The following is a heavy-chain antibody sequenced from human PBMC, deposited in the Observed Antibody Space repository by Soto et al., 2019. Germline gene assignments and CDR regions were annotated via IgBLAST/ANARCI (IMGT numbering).Heavy chain of an antibody. CDR1: GFTFNSYE. J-gene: IGHJ4*02. CDR2: ISTSGWTK. V-gene: IGHV3-48*03. CDR3: ARDMATTQAFDF. Sequence: PGGSLRLSCSASGFTFNSYEMNWVRQAPGKGLEWVSDISTSGWTKHYADSVKGRFTISRDNARNSLYLQMNSLRAEDTAVYYCARDMATTQAFDFWGQGTLVTVSS. D-gene: IGHD1-1*01.